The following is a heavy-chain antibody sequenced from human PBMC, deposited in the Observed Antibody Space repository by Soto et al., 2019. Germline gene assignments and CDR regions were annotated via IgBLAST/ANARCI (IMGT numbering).Heavy chain of an antibody. CDR2: IYYSGST. J-gene: IGHJ5*02. CDR3: ARDWGFGELDWFDP. CDR1: GGSISSGGYH. D-gene: IGHD3-10*01. V-gene: IGHV4-31*03. Sequence: QVQLQESGPGLVKPSQTLSLTCTVSGGSISSGGYHWSWIRQHPGKGLEWIGYIYYSGSTYYNPSLKSRVIISVDTSKNQFSLKLSSVTAADTAVYYCARDWGFGELDWFDPWGQGTLVTVSS.